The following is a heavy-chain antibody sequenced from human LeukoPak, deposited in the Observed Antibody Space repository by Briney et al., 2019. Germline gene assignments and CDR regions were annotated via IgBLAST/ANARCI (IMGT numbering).Heavy chain of an antibody. V-gene: IGHV4-31*03. Sequence: SQTLSLTCTVSGGSISSGGYYWSWIRQHPGKGLEWIGYIYYSGSTYYNPSLKSRVTISVDTSKNQFSLKLSSVTAADTAVYYCARDGAAVAGRGFDYWGQEPWSPSPQ. J-gene: IGHJ4*01. CDR1: GGSISSGGYY. CDR2: IYYSGST. CDR3: ARDGAAVAGRGFDY. D-gene: IGHD6-19*01.